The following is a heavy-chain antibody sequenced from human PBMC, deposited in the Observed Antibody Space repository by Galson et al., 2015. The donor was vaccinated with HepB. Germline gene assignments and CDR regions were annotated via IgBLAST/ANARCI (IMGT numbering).Heavy chain of an antibody. D-gene: IGHD4-17*01. CDR2: ISGSGDNT. V-gene: IGHV3-23*01. CDR3: AGDPHYGDQPAILDY. Sequence: SLRLSCAASGFSFSSFATNWVRRAPGKGLEWVSGISGSGDNTYYADSVRGRFTISRDNAKSTLYLQMNSLRAEDTAIYYCAGDPHYGDQPAILDYWGLGTLVTVSS. J-gene: IGHJ4*02. CDR1: GFSFSSFA.